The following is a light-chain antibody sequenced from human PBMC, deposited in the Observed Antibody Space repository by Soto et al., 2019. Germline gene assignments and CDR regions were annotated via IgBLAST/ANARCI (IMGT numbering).Light chain of an antibody. V-gene: IGLV2-14*01. Sequence: QSALTQPASVAGSPGQSITISCTGTSSDVGGYNYVSWYQQHPGKAPKLMIYDVSNLPSGVSNRFSGSKSGNTASLTISGLQAEDEADYYCSSYTSRSTVVFGGGTKLTVL. CDR2: DVS. J-gene: IGLJ2*01. CDR1: SSDVGGYNY. CDR3: SSYTSRSTVV.